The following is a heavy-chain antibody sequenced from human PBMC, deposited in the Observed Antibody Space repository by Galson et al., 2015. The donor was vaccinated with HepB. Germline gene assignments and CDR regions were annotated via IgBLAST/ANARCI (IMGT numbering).Heavy chain of an antibody. Sequence: SVKVSCKASGGTFSSYAISWVRQAPGQGLEWMGGIIPIFGTANYAQKFQGRVTITADESTSTAYMELSSLRSEDTAVYYCARAGDSYYDFWSGCHLFDYWGQGTLVTVSS. CDR3: ARAGDSYYDFWSGCHLFDY. V-gene: IGHV1-69*13. J-gene: IGHJ4*02. D-gene: IGHD3-3*01. CDR2: IIPIFGTA. CDR1: GGTFSSYA.